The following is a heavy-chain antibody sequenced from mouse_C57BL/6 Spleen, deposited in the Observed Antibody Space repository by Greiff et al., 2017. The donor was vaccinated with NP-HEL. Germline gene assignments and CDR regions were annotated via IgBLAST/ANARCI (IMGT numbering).Heavy chain of an antibody. CDR2: ISYDGSN. CDR3: VITTVVGYAMDY. V-gene: IGHV3-6*01. Sequence: VQLKQSGPGLVKPSQSLSLTCSVTGYSITSGYYWNWIRQFPGNKLEWMGYISYDGSNNYTPSLNNRISITRDTSKNQFFLKLNSVTTEDTATYYCVITTVVGYAMDYWGQGTSVTVSS. CDR1: GYSITSGYY. D-gene: IGHD1-1*01. J-gene: IGHJ4*01.